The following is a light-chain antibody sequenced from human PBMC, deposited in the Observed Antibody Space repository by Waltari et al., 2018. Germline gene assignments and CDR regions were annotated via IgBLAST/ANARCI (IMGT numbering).Light chain of an antibody. Sequence: QSALTQPASVSGSPGQSITLSCTGTPSDISGHNYVSWYQRHPGKAPKLLIYDVSNRPSGVSNRFSGSKSGNTASLTISGLLAEDEADYYCSSYTITSTVVFGGGTKLTVL. J-gene: IGLJ2*01. CDR1: PSDISGHNY. V-gene: IGLV2-14*01. CDR3: SSYTITSTVV. CDR2: DVS.